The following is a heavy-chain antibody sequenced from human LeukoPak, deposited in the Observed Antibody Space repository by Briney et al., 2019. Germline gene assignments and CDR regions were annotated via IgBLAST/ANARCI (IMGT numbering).Heavy chain of an antibody. Sequence: GGSLRLSCAASGFSFSDYYMTWIRQAPGTGQEWISYISSSGSSIYYADSVKGRFTISRDNAKNSLYLQMNSLRAEDTAVYYCARARDGYNSGAFDIWGQGTMVTVSS. J-gene: IGHJ3*02. CDR3: ARARDGYNSGAFDI. V-gene: IGHV3-11*04. CDR1: GFSFSDYY. CDR2: ISSSGSSI. D-gene: IGHD5-24*01.